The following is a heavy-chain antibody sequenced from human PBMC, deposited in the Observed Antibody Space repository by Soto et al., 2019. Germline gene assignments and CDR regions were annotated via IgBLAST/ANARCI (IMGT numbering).Heavy chain of an antibody. D-gene: IGHD2-2*02. CDR1: GFTFGDYA. Sequence: GGSLRLSCTASGFTFGDYAMSWVRQAPGKGLEWVGFIRSKAYGGTTEYAASVKGRFTISRDDSKSIAYLQMNSLKTEDTAVYYCTSGLPFGLGEGPAAIYYWGQGTLVTVSS. CDR2: IRSKAYGGTT. CDR3: TSGLPFGLGEGPAAIYY. V-gene: IGHV3-49*04. J-gene: IGHJ4*02.